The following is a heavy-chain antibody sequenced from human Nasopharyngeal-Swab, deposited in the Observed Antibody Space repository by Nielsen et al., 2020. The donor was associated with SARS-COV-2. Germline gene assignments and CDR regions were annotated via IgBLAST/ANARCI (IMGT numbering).Heavy chain of an antibody. CDR3: ARPMRPMGHYYFGMDV. CDR2: IYPGDSNT. J-gene: IGHJ6*02. D-gene: IGHD1-26*01. V-gene: IGHV5-51*01. CDR1: GYSFTTYW. Sequence: KVSCKGSGYSFTTYWIGWVRQMRGKGLEWMGIIYPGDSNTRYSPSFQGQVTISVDKYSSTAYLQWSSLKASDTAIYYCARPMRPMGHYYFGMDVWGQGTTVTVSS.